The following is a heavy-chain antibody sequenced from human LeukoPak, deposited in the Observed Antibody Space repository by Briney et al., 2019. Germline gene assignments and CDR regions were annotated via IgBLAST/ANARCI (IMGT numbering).Heavy chain of an antibody. CDR1: GYTFTSYY. Sequence: GASVKVSCKASGYTFTSYYMHWVRQAPGQGLEWMRIINPSGGSTSYAQKFQGRVTMTRDTSISTAYMELSRLRSDDTAVYYCARDRAYSSRPNWFDPWGQGTLVTVSS. D-gene: IGHD6-13*01. V-gene: IGHV1-46*01. CDR3: ARDRAYSSRPNWFDP. J-gene: IGHJ5*02. CDR2: INPSGGST.